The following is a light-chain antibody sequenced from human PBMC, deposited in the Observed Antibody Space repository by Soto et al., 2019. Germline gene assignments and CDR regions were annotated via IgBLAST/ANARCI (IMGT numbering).Light chain of an antibody. CDR2: DIF. V-gene: IGKV3D-15*01. Sequence: EIVMTQSPATLSVSPGERATLSCRASQSVGSDLAGYHQTPGQAPRLVIYDIFTRATCVPTRISGSGSGTEFTLTISSLQSEDFAVYYCQQYNSWPLTFGGGTKVDIK. J-gene: IGKJ4*01. CDR1: QSVGSD. CDR3: QQYNSWPLT.